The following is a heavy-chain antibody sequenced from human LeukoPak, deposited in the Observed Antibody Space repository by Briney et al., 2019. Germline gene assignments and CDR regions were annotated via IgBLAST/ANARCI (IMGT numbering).Heavy chain of an antibody. J-gene: IGHJ6*03. V-gene: IGHV4-38-2*01. CDR1: GYSISSGYY. Sequence: SETLSLTCAVSGYSISSGYYWGWIRQPPGKGLEWIGSIYHSGSTYYNPSLKSRVTISVDTSKNQFPLKLSSVTAADTAVYYCARQSSTSIYRDYYYMDVWGKGTTVTVSS. CDR2: IYHSGST. D-gene: IGHD2-2*02. CDR3: ARQSSTSIYRDYYYMDV.